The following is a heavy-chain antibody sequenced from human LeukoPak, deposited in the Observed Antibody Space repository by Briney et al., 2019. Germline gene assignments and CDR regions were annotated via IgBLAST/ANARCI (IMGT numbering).Heavy chain of an antibody. CDR3: ARDSRLTDAFDI. CDR1: GGSISSYY. CDR2: IYYSGST. Sequence: TSSETLSLTCTVSGGSISSYYWSWIRQPSGKGLEWIGYIYYSGSTNYNPSLKSRVTISVDTSKNQFSLKLSSVTAADTAVYYCARDSRLTDAFDIWGQGTMVTVSS. D-gene: IGHD2-2*01. J-gene: IGHJ3*02. V-gene: IGHV4-59*01.